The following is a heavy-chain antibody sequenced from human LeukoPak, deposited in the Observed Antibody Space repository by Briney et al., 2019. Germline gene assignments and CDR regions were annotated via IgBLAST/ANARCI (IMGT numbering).Heavy chain of an antibody. CDR3: ARDSCSGGSCYFGY. CDR1: GVTFRTYW. J-gene: IGHJ4*02. V-gene: IGHV3-74*01. CDR2: INSDGSST. D-gene: IGHD2-15*01. Sequence: GGSLRLSCTASGVTFRTYWMHWVRPAPGKGLVWVSRINSDGSSTNYADSVKGRFTISRDNAKNTLYLQMNSLRAEDTAVYYCARDSCSGGSCYFGYWGQGTLVTVSS.